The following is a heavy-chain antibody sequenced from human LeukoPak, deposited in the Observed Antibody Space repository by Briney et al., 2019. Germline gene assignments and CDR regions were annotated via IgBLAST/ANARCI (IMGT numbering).Heavy chain of an antibody. Sequence: GGSLRLSCAVSGFTFSSYSMCWVRQAPGKGLEWVSSISSTSGYINYADSVRGRLTISRDNAKNSLYLQMSSLRAEDSAVYYCARVPDSYYYYYMDVWGKGTTVTVSS. CDR2: ISSTSGYI. CDR1: GFTFSSYS. V-gene: IGHV3-21*01. D-gene: IGHD1-14*01. CDR3: ARVPDSYYYYYMDV. J-gene: IGHJ6*03.